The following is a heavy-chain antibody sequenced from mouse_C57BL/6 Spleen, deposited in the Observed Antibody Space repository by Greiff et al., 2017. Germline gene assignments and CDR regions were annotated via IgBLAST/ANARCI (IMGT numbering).Heavy chain of an antibody. V-gene: IGHV1-85*01. D-gene: IGHD2-4*01. CDR2: IYPRVGST. CDR1: GYTFTSYA. J-gene: IGHJ2*01. CDR3: AIYYDYGWGVDY. Sequence: QVQLKQSGPELVKPGASVKLSCKASGYTFTSYAINWVKQRPGQGLEWIGWIYPRVGSTKYNEKFKGKATLTVDTSSSTPYMELHSLTSEVSAVYFCAIYYDYGWGVDYWGQGTTLTVSS.